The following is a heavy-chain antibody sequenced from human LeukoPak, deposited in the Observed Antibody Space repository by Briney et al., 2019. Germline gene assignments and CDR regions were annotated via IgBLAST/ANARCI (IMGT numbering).Heavy chain of an antibody. CDR3: ATDYDSTTPGYFDY. V-gene: IGHV3-48*01. D-gene: IGHD3-22*01. CDR1: GFTFSSYS. CDR2: ISSSSSTI. Sequence: GGSLRLSCAASGFTFSSYSMNWVRQALGKGLEWVSYISSSSSTIYYADSVKGRFTISRDNAKNSLYLQMNSLRAEDTAVYYCATDYDSTTPGYFDYWGQGTLVTVSS. J-gene: IGHJ4*02.